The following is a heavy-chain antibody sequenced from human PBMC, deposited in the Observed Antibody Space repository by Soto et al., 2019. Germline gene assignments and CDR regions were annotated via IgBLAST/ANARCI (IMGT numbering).Heavy chain of an antibody. J-gene: IGHJ4*02. CDR1: GFTFSGSA. Sequence: EVQLSESGGGLVQPGGSLRLSCGGAGFTFSGSAVSWVRQAPGRGLEWVSGISGGGSTEYADSVKGRFGISRDNSKDTVYLYMNSLRDDATAVYYCGRQKGDIVARPPDHWGQGILVTVSS. CDR3: GRQKGDIVARPPDH. CDR2: ISGGGST. V-gene: IGHV3-23*01. D-gene: IGHD5-12*01.